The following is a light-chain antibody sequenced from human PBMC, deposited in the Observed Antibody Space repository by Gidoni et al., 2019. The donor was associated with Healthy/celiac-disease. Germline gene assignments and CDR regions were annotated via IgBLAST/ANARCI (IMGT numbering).Light chain of an antibody. CDR1: QSVSSSY. CDR2: CAS. CDR3: QQYGSSPRT. J-gene: IGKJ4*01. V-gene: IGKV3-20*01. Sequence: ELVLPQSPGTLSLSPGERATVSSRASQSVSSSYLAWYQLKPGQAPRLIIYCASSWATGIPDRFSGSGSWTDFTLIISRLDPEDLALYYCQQYGSSPRTFGGGTKVEIK.